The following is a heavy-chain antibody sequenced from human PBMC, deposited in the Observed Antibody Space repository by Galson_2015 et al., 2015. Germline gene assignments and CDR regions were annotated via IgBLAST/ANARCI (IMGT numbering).Heavy chain of an antibody. Sequence: ETLSLTCAVYGGSFSGYYWSWIRQPPGKGLEWIGEINHSGSTNYNPSLKSRVTISVDTSKNQFSLKLSSVTAADTAVYYCARSPEDCSGGSCYGYYFDYWGQGTLVTVSS. D-gene: IGHD2-15*01. J-gene: IGHJ4*02. V-gene: IGHV4-34*01. CDR3: ARSPEDCSGGSCYGYYFDY. CDR2: INHSGST. CDR1: GGSFSGYY.